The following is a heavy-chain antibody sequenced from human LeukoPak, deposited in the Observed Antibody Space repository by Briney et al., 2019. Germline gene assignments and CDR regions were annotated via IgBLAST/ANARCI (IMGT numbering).Heavy chain of an antibody. D-gene: IGHD4-23*01. CDR2: MNPNSGNR. V-gene: IGHV1-8*01. J-gene: IGHJ5*02. CDR1: GYAFTSYG. Sequence: GASVKVSCKASGYAFTSYGIIWVRQATGQGLEWMGWMNPNSGNRGYAQKFQGRVTITRDTSASTAYMELSSLRSEDTAVYYCARDYGGNENWFDPWGQGTLVTVSS. CDR3: ARDYGGNENWFDP.